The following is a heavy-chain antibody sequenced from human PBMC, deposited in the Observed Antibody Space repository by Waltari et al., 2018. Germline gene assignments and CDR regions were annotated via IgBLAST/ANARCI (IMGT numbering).Heavy chain of an antibody. CDR2: INPNSGGT. CDR1: GYTFTGYY. Sequence: QVQLVQSGAEVKKPGASVKVSCKASGYTFTGYYMHWVRQAPGQGREWMGWINPNSGGTNYAQKVKGRVTMTRDTSISTAYMELSRLRADDTAVYYCARVLAAPFDYWGQGTLVTVSS. D-gene: IGHD6-6*01. J-gene: IGHJ4*02. V-gene: IGHV1-2*02. CDR3: ARVLAAPFDY.